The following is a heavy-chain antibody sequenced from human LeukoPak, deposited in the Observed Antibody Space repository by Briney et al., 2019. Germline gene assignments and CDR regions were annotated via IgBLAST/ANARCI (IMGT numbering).Heavy chain of an antibody. CDR1: GYTFTSYD. Sequence: ASVKVSCKASGYTFTSYDINWVRQATGQGLEWIGWISAYNGNANYVQNLQGRVTMAAETPTSTAYMELRSLRSDDTAVYFCAGIPVFGVVLHQEPVWGKGTTVTVSS. J-gene: IGHJ6*03. V-gene: IGHV1-18*01. CDR3: AGIPVFGVVLHQEPV. D-gene: IGHD3-3*01. CDR2: ISAYNGNA.